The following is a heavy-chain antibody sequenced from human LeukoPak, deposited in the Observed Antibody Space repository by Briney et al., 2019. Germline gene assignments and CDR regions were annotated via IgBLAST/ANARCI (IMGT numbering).Heavy chain of an antibody. V-gene: IGHV3-30*18. CDR1: GFTFSSYG. D-gene: IGHD4-17*01. CDR3: AKDYGDYVGPVDY. Sequence: PGGSLRLSCAASGFTFSSYGMHWVRQAPGKGLEWVAVISYDGSNKYYADSVKGRFTISRDNSKNTLYLQMNSLRAEDTAVYYCAKDYGDYVGPVDYWGQGTLVTVSS. CDR2: ISYDGSNK. J-gene: IGHJ4*02.